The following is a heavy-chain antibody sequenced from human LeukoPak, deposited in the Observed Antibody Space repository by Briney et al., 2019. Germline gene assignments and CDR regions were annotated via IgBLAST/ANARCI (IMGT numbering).Heavy chain of an antibody. V-gene: IGHV3-30*04. CDR2: ISYDGSNK. CDR1: GFTFSSYA. CDR3: AREGHDILTGYNGYFDY. J-gene: IGHJ4*02. Sequence: GGSPRLSCAASGFTFSSYAMHWVRQAPGKGLEWVAVISYDGSNKYYADSVKGRFTISRDNSKNTLYLQMNSLRAEDTAVYYCAREGHDILTGYNGYFDYWGQGTLVTVSS. D-gene: IGHD3-9*01.